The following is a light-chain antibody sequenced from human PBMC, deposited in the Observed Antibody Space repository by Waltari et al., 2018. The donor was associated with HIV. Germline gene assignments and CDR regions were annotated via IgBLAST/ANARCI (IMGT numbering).Light chain of an antibody. V-gene: IGLV3-21*02. CDR1: NIGDKT. CDR3: QVWDASSDHLVI. CDR2: DDS. J-gene: IGLJ2*01. Sequence: SFVLTQPPSVSVAPGQTARITCGGNNIGDKTVHWYQQKPGQAPLLVGYDDSDRPSGIPERFSGSNSWNTATLTISRVEAGDEADYYCQVWDASSDHLVIFGGGTKLTVL.